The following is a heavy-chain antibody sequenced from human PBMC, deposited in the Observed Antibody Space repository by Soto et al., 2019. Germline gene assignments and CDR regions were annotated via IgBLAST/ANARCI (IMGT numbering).Heavy chain of an antibody. CDR3: ARHCGGDCYSGAFDI. D-gene: IGHD2-21*01. CDR1: GGSVSSSSYY. V-gene: IGHV4-61*01. J-gene: IGHJ3*02. Sequence: PSETLSLTCTVSGGSVSSSSYYWSWIRQPPGKGLEWIGYIYYSGSTNYNPSLKSRVTISVDTSKNQFSLKLSSVTAADTAVYYCARHCGGDCYSGAFDIWGQGTMVTVSS. CDR2: IYYSGST.